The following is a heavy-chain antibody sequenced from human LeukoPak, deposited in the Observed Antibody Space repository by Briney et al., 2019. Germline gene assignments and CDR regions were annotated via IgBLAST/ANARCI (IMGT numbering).Heavy chain of an antibody. Sequence: GRSLRLSCAASGFIFDDYAMHWVRQAPGKGLEWVSGISWNSGSIGYADSVKGRFTISRDNAKNSLYLQMNSLRAEDTALYYCAKEAPHYYDSSGYYAAEFDYWGQGTLVTVSS. CDR3: AKEAPHYYDSSGYYAAEFDY. CDR2: ISWNSGSI. D-gene: IGHD3-22*01. CDR1: GFIFDDYA. V-gene: IGHV3-9*01. J-gene: IGHJ4*02.